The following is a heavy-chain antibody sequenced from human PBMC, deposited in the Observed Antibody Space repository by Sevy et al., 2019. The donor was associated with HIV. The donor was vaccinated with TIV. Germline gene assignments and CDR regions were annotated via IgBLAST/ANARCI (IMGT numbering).Heavy chain of an antibody. CDR2: MNPNSGNT. CDR3: AGFLSTSYYYYYAMDV. V-gene: IGHV1-8*01. J-gene: IGHJ6*02. D-gene: IGHD2-2*01. CDR1: GYTFTSYD. Sequence: ASVKVSCKASGYTFTSYDINWVRQATGQGLEWMGWMNPNSGNTGYAQKFQGRVTRTRNTPISTAYMELSSLRSEDTAVYYCAGFLSTSYYYYYAMDVWGQGTTVTVSS.